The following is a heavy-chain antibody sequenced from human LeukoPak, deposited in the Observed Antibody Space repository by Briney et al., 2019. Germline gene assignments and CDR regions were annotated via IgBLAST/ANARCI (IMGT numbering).Heavy chain of an antibody. CDR1: GGSIRSYY. CDR3: ARGRNDNGGMFFDS. J-gene: IGHJ4*02. Sequence: SETLSLTCTVSGGSIRSYYWSWIRQAPGKGLEWIGFISHSGYTIYSPSLKRGVAISVDTSKSQFSLRLSSLTAADTAIYYCARGRNDNGGMFFDSWAQGTLVTVSS. V-gene: IGHV4-59*01. CDR2: ISHSGYT. D-gene: IGHD4-23*01.